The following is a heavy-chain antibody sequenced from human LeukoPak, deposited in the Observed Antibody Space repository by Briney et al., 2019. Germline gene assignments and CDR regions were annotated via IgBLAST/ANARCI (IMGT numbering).Heavy chain of an antibody. J-gene: IGHJ4*02. CDR1: GFTFSSYA. D-gene: IGHD2/OR15-2a*01. V-gene: IGHV3-23*01. CDR2: ISGSGGST. CDR3: ARTIVLQLYYFDY. Sequence: GGSLRLSCAASGFTFSSYAMSWVRQAPGKGLEWVSAISGSGGSTYYADSVEGRFTISRDNSKNPLYLQMNSLRAEDTAVYYCARTIVLQLYYFDYWGQGTLVTVSS.